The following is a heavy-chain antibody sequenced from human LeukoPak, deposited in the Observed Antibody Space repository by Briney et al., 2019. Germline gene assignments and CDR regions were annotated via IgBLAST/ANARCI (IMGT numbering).Heavy chain of an antibody. CDR1: GGSFSGYY. CDR3: ASGGRGSTWFDP. J-gene: IGHJ5*02. V-gene: IGHV4-34*01. Sequence: PSETLSLTCAVYGGSFSGYYWSWIRQPPGKGLEWIGEINHSGSTNYNPSLKSRVTISVDTSKNQFSLKLSSVTAADTAVYYCASGGRGSTWFDPWGQGTLVTVPS. CDR2: INHSGST.